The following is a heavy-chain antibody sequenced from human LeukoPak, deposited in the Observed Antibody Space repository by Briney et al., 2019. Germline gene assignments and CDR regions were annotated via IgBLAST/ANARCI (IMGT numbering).Heavy chain of an antibody. CDR2: IGTAGDT. Sequence: GGSLRLSCAASGFTFSSYDMHWVRQATGKGLEWVSAIGTAGDTYYPGSVKGRFTISRENAKNSLYLQMNSLRAGDTAVYYCASGVLVVVVVAATIGYWSQGTLVTVSS. V-gene: IGHV3-13*01. CDR3: ASGVLVVVVVAATIGY. CDR1: GFTFSSYD. D-gene: IGHD2-15*01. J-gene: IGHJ4*02.